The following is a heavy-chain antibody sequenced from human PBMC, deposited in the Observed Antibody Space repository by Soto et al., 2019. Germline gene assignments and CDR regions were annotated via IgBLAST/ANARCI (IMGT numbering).Heavy chain of an antibody. CDR1: GYSFTTYG. V-gene: IGHV1-18*01. CDR2: ISADSVNT. J-gene: IGHJ4*02. Sequence: ASVKVSCKAGGYSFTTYGISWVRQAPGEGLEWMGWISADSVNTKSAQKFQDRLTMTTDTSTSTAYMELGSLRSDDTAIYYCAIEDCTSESCYGSDDWGQGTLVTVSS. D-gene: IGHD2-8*01. CDR3: AIEDCTSESCYGSDD.